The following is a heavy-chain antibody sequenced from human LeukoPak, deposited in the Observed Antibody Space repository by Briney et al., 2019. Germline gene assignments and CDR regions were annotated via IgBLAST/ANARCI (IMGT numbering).Heavy chain of an antibody. Sequence: GEPLMFSSQGSAYSFTSYWIGWLRQLPGQGLEWMGIINSGDSDTSYSPSFQSRVTISADKSISTASLQRSSLKASDTAMYYWARQDYGDNDSPFDYWGQGTLVTVSS. CDR3: ARQDYGDNDSPFDY. J-gene: IGHJ4*02. V-gene: IGHV5-51*01. CDR1: AYSFTSYW. CDR2: INSGDSDT. D-gene: IGHD4-23*01.